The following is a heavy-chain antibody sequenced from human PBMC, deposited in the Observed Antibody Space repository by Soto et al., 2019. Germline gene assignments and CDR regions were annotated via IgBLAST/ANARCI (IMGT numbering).Heavy chain of an antibody. CDR2: IYHTGST. J-gene: IGHJ4*02. D-gene: IGHD1-1*01. V-gene: IGHV4-31*03. Sequence: SETLSLTCSVPGGSISTVGRYWTWIRQPPGKGLEWIGSIYHTGSTYYSKSLRSRLTMSVDTSKSQFSLRLSSVTAADTAVYYCARATGTLRSRNCDYWGQGSLVTVS. CDR3: ARATGTLRSRNCDY. CDR1: GGSISTVGRY.